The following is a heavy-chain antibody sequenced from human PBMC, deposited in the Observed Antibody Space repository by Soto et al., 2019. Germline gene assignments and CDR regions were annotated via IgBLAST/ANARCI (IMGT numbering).Heavy chain of an antibody. J-gene: IGHJ6*02. CDR3: ARDAYYDFWSGYYTTLAKYGMDV. CDR1: GFTFSSYA. CDR2: ISGSGGST. D-gene: IGHD3-3*01. Sequence: GGSLRLSCAASGFTFSSYAMSWVRQAPGKGLEWVSGISGSGGSTYHADSVKGRFTISRDNSKNTLYLQMNSLRAEDTAVYYCARDAYYDFWSGYYTTLAKYGMDVWGQGTTVTVSS. V-gene: IGHV3-23*01.